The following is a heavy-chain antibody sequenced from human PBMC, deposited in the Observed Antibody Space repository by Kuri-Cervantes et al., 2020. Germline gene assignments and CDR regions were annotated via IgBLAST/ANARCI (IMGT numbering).Heavy chain of an antibody. Sequence: GESLKISCAASGFTFSSYGMHWVRQAPGKGLEWVAVIWYDGSNKYYADSVKGRFTISRDNSKNTLYLQMNSLRAEDTAVYYCAKAWYSSGFFSSDYYYYYGMDVWGQGTTVTVSS. J-gene: IGHJ6*02. V-gene: IGHV3-33*06. D-gene: IGHD6-25*01. CDR2: IWYDGSNK. CDR1: GFTFSSYG. CDR3: AKAWYSSGFFSSDYYYYYGMDV.